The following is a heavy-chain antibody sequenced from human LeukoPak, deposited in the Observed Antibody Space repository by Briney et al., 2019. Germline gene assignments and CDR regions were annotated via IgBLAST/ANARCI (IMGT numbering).Heavy chain of an antibody. J-gene: IGHJ4*02. CDR2: IYYSGST. CDR1: GGSISSGDYY. CDR3: ARGIRTRSYYDSSGYYSI. D-gene: IGHD3-22*01. Sequence: SETLSLTCTVSGGSISSGDYYWSWIRQPPGKGLEWIGYIYYSGSTYYNPSLKSRVTISVDTSKNQFSLKLSSVTAADTAVYYCARGIRTRSYYDSSGYYSIWGQGTLVTVSS. V-gene: IGHV4-30-4*01.